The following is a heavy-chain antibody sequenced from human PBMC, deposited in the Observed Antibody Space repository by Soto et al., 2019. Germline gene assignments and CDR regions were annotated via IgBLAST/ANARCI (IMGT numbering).Heavy chain of an antibody. D-gene: IGHD1-7*01. CDR1: SGSISTSNW. V-gene: IGHV4-4*02. CDR2: VYHSGST. J-gene: IGHJ4*02. Sequence: SETLSLTCAVSSGSISTSNWWIWVRQPPGKVLEWIGEVYHSGSTNYNPSLKSRVTMSVDKSKNQFSLNLSSVTAADTAVYFCARQMTGTTAFDYWGQGTLVTVSS. CDR3: ARQMTGTTAFDY.